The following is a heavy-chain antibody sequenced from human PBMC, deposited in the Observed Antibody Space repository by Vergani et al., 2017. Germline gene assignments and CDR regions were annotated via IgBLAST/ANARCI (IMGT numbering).Heavy chain of an antibody. V-gene: IGHV1-58*01. CDR3: ASWDDSLVAGTVADAFDI. CDR1: GFTFTSSA. D-gene: IGHD6-19*01. Sequence: QMQLVQSGPEVKKPGTSVKVSCKASGFTFTSSAVQWVRQARGQRLEWIGWIVVGSGNTNYAQKFQERVTITRDMSTSTAYMELSSLRSEDTAVYYCASWDDSLVAGTVADAFDIWGQGTMVTVSS. J-gene: IGHJ3*02. CDR2: IVVGSGNT.